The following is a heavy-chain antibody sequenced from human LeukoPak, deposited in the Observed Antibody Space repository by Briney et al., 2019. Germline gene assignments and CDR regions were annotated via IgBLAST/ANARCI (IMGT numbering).Heavy chain of an antibody. CDR3: ASGNYGQLDY. Sequence: PGGSLSLSCTASGFTFGTYSMNWVRQAPGKGLEWISCIDSSGTIIYDADSVKGRFTISRDNAKNSLSLQINSLRAEDTAIYYCASGNYGQLDYWGQGALVTVSS. CDR1: GFTFGTYS. CDR2: IDSSGTII. V-gene: IGHV3-48*01. D-gene: IGHD1-7*01. J-gene: IGHJ4*02.